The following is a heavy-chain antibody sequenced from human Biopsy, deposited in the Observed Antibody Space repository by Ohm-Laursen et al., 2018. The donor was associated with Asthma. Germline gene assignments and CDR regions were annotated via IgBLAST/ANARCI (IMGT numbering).Heavy chain of an antibody. V-gene: IGHV1-69*13. CDR1: GGTLNNYA. CDR2: ISPIFGAI. Sequence: SVKVSCKASGGTLNNYAINWVRQAPGQGLEWMGGISPIFGAIKYGQKFQGRLTLTADVFTNTVHMELTSLRSDDTAVYYCARAPQPQNYGSGNAQYGLDVWGQGTTVTVSS. CDR3: ARAPQPQNYGSGNAQYGLDV. J-gene: IGHJ6*02. D-gene: IGHD3-10*01.